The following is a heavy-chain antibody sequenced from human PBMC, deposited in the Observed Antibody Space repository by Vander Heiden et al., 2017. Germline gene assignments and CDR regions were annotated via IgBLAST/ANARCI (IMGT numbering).Heavy chain of an antibody. CDR1: GGSISSSNYF. Sequence: QLQLQESGPRLVKPSETLSITCSVSGGSISSSNYFWGWIRQPPGKGLEWIGSVYDNGDNYYNSSLTSRVTVSVDTSKNQFSLKLTSVTAADTAVYFCARSRSGTIDFWGQGTLVTVSS. J-gene: IGHJ4*02. CDR3: ARSRSGTIDF. D-gene: IGHD1-7*01. V-gene: IGHV4-39*01. CDR2: VYDNGDN.